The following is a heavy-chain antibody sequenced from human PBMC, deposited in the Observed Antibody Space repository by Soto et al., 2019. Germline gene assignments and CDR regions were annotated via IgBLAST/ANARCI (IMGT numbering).Heavy chain of an antibody. CDR2: IDSDGSST. Sequence: EVQLVESGGGLVQPGGSLRLSCAASGFTFSSHWMHWVRQAPGKGLVWVSRIDSDGSSTSYADSVKGRFTISRDNAKNSLYLQMNSLRADDTAVYYCARLLSYDFWSGLEFYYYGMDVWGQGTTVTVSS. CDR3: ARLLSYDFWSGLEFYYYGMDV. CDR1: GFTFSSHW. D-gene: IGHD3-3*01. J-gene: IGHJ6*02. V-gene: IGHV3-74*01.